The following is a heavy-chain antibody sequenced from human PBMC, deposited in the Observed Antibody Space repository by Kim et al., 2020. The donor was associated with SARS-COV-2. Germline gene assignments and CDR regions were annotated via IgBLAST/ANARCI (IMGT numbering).Heavy chain of an antibody. J-gene: IGHJ5*02. Sequence: QKFQGRVTIARDTSANTVYMEVSSLTSEDTAVYYCARAMVRGVTINWFDPWGQGTLVTVSS. CDR3: ARAMVRGVTINWFDP. D-gene: IGHD3-10*01. V-gene: IGHV1-3*01.